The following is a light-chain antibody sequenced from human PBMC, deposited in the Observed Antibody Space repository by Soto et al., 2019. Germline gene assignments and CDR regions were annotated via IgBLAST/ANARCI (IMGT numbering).Light chain of an antibody. J-gene: IGKJ1*01. CDR2: DVS. Sequence: DIVLTQSTGTLSLSPGERATLSCRSSQSVSSNYLAWYQQKPDQAPRLVIYDVSGRATGIPDRFSGSGSGTDFTLTISRLEPEDSAVYYCQQYGISPTFGQGTKVEIK. V-gene: IGKV3-20*01. CDR1: QSVSSNY. CDR3: QQYGISPT.